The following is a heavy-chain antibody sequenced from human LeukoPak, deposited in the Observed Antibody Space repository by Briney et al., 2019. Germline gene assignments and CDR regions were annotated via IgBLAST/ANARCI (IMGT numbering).Heavy chain of an antibody. CDR1: GYSFTSYW. J-gene: IGHJ4*02. V-gene: IGHV5-51*01. CDR2: IFPGDSDT. D-gene: IGHD6-19*01. Sequence: GESLKISCKGSGYSFTSYWIGWVRQMPGKGLEWMGIIFPGDSDTRYSPSFLGEVTFSVDMSTATAYLEWSSLKASDSAMYFCARERPGSSGWSTHWGQGTLVPVSS. CDR3: ARERPGSSGWSTH.